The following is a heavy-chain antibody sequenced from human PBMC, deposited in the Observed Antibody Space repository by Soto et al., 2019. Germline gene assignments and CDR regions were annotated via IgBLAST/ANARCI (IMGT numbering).Heavy chain of an antibody. CDR3: VRVYVPGGYLHFDN. CDR1: GGSVNIGNYY. V-gene: IGHV4-61*01. Sequence: PSETLSLTCTVSGGSVNIGNYYWSWIRQPPGKGLEWIGYIFNSGNTHYSPSLKTRVTTSVDTSKNQFSLKLSSVTAADTAVYYCVRVYVPGGYLHFDNWGQGSLVTVSS. CDR2: IFNSGNT. D-gene: IGHD3-22*01. J-gene: IGHJ4*02.